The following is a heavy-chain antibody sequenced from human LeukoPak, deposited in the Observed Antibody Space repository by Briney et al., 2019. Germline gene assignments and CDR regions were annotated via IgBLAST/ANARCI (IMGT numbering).Heavy chain of an antibody. CDR1: GFTVSSNY. D-gene: IGHD1-26*01. V-gene: IGHV3-66*01. Sequence: GGSLRLSCAASGFTVSSNYMSWVRQAPGKGLEWVSITYSGGSTYYADSVKGRFTISRDSSKNTLYLQMNSLRAEDTAVYYCARDLGYSGSYWGQGTLVTVSS. CDR3: ARDLGYSGSY. CDR2: TYSGGST. J-gene: IGHJ4*02.